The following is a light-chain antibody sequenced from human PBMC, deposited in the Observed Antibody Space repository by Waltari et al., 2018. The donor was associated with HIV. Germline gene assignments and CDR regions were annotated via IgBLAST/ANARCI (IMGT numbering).Light chain of an antibody. Sequence: DIQMNQSPSTLSAYVGDTVTITCRASQSITTWLAWCQQRPGRAPKFLIYSASTLESGVPPRFTGSGSGTEFTLTITSLQPDDVATYYCQQYNSYPLTFGGGTKVEI. V-gene: IGKV1-5*03. J-gene: IGKJ4*01. CDR1: QSITTW. CDR3: QQYNSYPLT. CDR2: SAS.